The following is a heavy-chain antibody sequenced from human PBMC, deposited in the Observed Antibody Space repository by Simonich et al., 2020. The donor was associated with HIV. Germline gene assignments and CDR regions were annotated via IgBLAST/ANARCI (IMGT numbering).Heavy chain of an antibody. CDR2: INHSGST. D-gene: IGHD6-13*01. V-gene: IGHV4-34*01. CDR3: ARLTAGGLGEYFQH. CDR1: GGSFGGYY. Sequence: QVQLQQWGAGLLKPSETLSLTCAVYGGSFGGYYWSGIRQPPGKGLEGIGEINHSGSTNYTPSLKRRVTISVDTSKNQFSLKLSSVTAADTAVYYCARLTAGGLGEYFQHWGQGTLVTVSS. J-gene: IGHJ1*01.